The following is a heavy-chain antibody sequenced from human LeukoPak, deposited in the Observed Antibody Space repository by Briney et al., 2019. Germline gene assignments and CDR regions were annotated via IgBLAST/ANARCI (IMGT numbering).Heavy chain of an antibody. D-gene: IGHD2-21*02. Sequence: PGGSLRLSCAAPGFTFSTYWMSWVRQAPGKGLEWVAQINQDGSERYYADSVKGRFTISRDNSKNTLYLQVNGLRTEDTAVYYCAKDRLLNCRGDCYIFDYWGQGTVVTVSS. CDR3: AKDRLLNCRGDCYIFDY. V-gene: IGHV3-7*03. J-gene: IGHJ4*02. CDR2: INQDGSER. CDR1: GFTFSTYW.